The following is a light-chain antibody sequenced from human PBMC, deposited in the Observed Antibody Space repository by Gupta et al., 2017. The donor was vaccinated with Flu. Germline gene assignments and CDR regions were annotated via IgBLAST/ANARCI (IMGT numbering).Light chain of an antibody. V-gene: IGLV3-19*01. CDR3: NSRDNSSNNPGV. CDR1: SIRSYN. J-gene: IGLJ1*01. Sequence: QTVRITCQGDSIRSYNASWYQQKPGQAPPLVIYDNNNRRSGSPDRFSGASSGNTAALTITSAQAEDEADYYCNSRDNSSNNPGVFGTGTKVTVL. CDR2: DNN.